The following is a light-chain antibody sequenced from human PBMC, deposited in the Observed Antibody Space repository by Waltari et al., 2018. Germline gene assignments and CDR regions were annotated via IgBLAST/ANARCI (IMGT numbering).Light chain of an antibody. J-gene: IGLJ3*02. CDR1: SSDVGASDT. CDR2: EVY. V-gene: IGLV2-8*01. Sequence: QSALTQPPSASGSPGQAVMISCTGTSSDVGASDTVSWYQQHPGKAPKLLIFEVYKRPSGVPDRFSCSKSGNTASLTLSVLQTDDDGDYYCSSNAGCSTVAVVFGGGTKLTVL. CDR3: SSNAGCSTVAVV.